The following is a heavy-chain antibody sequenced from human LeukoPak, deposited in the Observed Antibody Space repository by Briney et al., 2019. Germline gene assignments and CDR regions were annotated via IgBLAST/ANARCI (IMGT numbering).Heavy chain of an antibody. D-gene: IGHD3-10*01. CDR1: GFTFSSYW. J-gene: IGHJ4*02. CDR3: TRALLGAKVGGVIGD. Sequence: QPGGSLRLSCAASGFTFSSYWMHWVRQAPGKGLVWVSRISGDGNSITYADSVRGRFTISRDNAKNTLYLEMNSLRDEDSAVYYCTRALLGAKVGGVIGDWDQGTLATVSP. CDR2: ISGDGNSI. V-gene: IGHV3-74*03.